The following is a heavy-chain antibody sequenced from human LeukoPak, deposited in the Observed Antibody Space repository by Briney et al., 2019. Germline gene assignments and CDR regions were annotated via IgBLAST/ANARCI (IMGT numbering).Heavy chain of an antibody. D-gene: IGHD3-3*01. CDR1: GFTFSSYA. V-gene: IGHV3-30-3*01. CDR3: ARDQNTIFDYGMDV. CDR2: ISYDGSNK. J-gene: IGHJ6*02. Sequence: GRSLRLSCAASGFTFSSYAMHWVRQAPGKGLEWVAVISYDGSNKYYADSVKGRFTISRDNSKNTLYLQMNSLRAEDTAVYYCARDQNTIFDYGMDVWGQGTTVTVSS.